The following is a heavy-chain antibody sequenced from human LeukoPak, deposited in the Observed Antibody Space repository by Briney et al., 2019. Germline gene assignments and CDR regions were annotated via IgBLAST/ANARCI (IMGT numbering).Heavy chain of an antibody. V-gene: IGHV4-4*09. J-gene: IGHJ4*02. CDR3: AHGGRDGYNSH. D-gene: IGHD5-24*01. Sequence: PSETLSLTCTVSGGSISSYYWSWIRQPPGKGLEWIGYIYTSGGTNYNPSLKSRVTISVDTSKNQFSLKLSSVTAADTAVYYCAHGGRDGYNSHWGQGTLVTVSS. CDR1: GGSISSYY. CDR2: IYTSGGT.